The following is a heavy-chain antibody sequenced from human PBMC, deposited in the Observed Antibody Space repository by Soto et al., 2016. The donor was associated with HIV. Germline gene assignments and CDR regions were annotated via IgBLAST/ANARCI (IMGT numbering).Heavy chain of an antibody. CDR2: ITSSSSPI. V-gene: IGHV3-48*01. Sequence: EVQLVESGGGLVQPGGSLRLSCTASGFTFRSYSMNWVRQAPGKGLEWLSYITSSSSPIYYADSVKGRFTISRDNPKNSLYLQIISLRTEDTAVYYCARASGSWDRRAFDIVGPRDNGHRSLQ. CDR1: GFTFRSYS. J-gene: IGHJ3*02. D-gene: IGHD1-26*01. CDR3: ARASGSWDRRAFDI.